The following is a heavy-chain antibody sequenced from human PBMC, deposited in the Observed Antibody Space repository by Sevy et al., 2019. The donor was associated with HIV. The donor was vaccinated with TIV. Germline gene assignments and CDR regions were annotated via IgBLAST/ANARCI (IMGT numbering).Heavy chain of an antibody. Sequence: ASVKVSCKASGYTFTGYHMHWVRQAPGQGLEWMGRINPNSGGTNFAQKFQGRVTLTRDTSISTAYMELSSLRSDDTAVYFCARDFGYSQAESPDFWGQGTLVTVSS. CDR2: INPNSGGT. J-gene: IGHJ4*02. D-gene: IGHD5-18*01. V-gene: IGHV1-2*06. CDR3: ARDFGYSQAESPDF. CDR1: GYTFTGYH.